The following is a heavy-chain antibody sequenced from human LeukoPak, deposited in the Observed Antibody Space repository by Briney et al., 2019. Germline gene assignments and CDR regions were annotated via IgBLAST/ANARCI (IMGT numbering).Heavy chain of an antibody. V-gene: IGHV4-59*08. J-gene: IGHJ4*02. CDR2: IYYSGST. CDR1: NGFISPYF. Sequence: SETLSLTCTVSNGFISPYFWSWIRQPPGKGLEWIGYIYYSGSTKYNPSLKSRVTISLDTSKKQFSLKLSSVTAADTALYYCARRQTYFDYWGQGTLVTVSS. CDR3: ARRQTYFDY.